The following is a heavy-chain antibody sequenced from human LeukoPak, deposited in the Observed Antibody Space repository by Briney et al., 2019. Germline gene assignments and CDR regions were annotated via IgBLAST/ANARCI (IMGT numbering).Heavy chain of an antibody. Sequence: ETLSLTCAVSGGSISSSNWWSWVRQAPGKGLEWVGRIKSKTDGGTTDYAAPVKGRFTISRDDSKTTLYLQMNSLKTEDTAVYYCTTDLGVAGENGYWGQGTLVTVSS. CDR3: TTDLGVAGENGY. V-gene: IGHV3-15*01. D-gene: IGHD6-13*01. CDR1: GGSISSSNW. CDR2: IKSKTDGGTT. J-gene: IGHJ4*02.